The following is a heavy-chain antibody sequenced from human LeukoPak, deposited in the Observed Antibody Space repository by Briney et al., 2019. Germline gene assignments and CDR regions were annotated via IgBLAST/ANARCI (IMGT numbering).Heavy chain of an antibody. CDR2: ISHSGST. V-gene: IGHV4-34*01. CDR1: GGSLNGYY. J-gene: IGHJ5*02. CDR3: ARGSLTTVTTWNNWFDP. D-gene: IGHD4-17*01. Sequence: SETLSLTCAVYGGSLNGYYWSWIRQPPGKGLEGIGEISHSGSTNYNPSLKSRVTVSVDTSKNQFSLKLSSVTAADTAVYYCARGSLTTVTTWNNWFDPWGQGALVTVSS.